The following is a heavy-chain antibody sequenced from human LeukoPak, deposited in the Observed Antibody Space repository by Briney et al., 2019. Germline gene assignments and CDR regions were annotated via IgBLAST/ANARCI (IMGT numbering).Heavy chain of an antibody. CDR3: ARGRSGWTTLDAFDI. CDR1: GGSISSYY. Sequence: PSETLSLTCTVSGGSISSYYWSWIRQAPGKGLAWIGYIYYSGSTNYNPSLKSRVTISVDTSKNQFSLKLSSVTAADTAVYYCARGRSGWTTLDAFDIWGQGTMVTVSS. CDR2: IYYSGST. D-gene: IGHD6-19*01. V-gene: IGHV4-59*01. J-gene: IGHJ3*02.